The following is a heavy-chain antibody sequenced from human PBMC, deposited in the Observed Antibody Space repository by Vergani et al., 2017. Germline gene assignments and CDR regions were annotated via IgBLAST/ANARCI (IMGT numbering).Heavy chain of an antibody. CDR3: AKGLRYFDWLSEYYFDC. CDR1: GFTFSSYA. J-gene: IGHJ4*02. Sequence: EVQLLESGGGLVQPGGSLRLSCAASGFTFSSYAMSWVRQAPGKGLEWVSAISGSGGSTYYADSVKGRFTISRDNSKNTLYLQMNSLRAEDTAVYYCAKGLRYFDWLSEYYFDCWGQGTLVTVCS. D-gene: IGHD3-9*01. V-gene: IGHV3-23*01. CDR2: ISGSGGST.